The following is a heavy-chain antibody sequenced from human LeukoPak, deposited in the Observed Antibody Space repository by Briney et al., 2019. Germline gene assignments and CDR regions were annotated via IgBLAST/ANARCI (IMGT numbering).Heavy chain of an antibody. CDR3: AREDCSGGSCYSHAFDI. CDR2: INPNSGGT. CDR1: GYTFTGYC. Sequence: ASVKVSCKASGYTFTGYCMHWVRQAPGQGLEWMGWINPNSGGTNYAQKFQGWVTMTRDTSISTAYMELSRLRSDDTAVYYCAREDCSGGSCYSHAFDIWGQGTMVTVSS. V-gene: IGHV1-2*04. J-gene: IGHJ3*02. D-gene: IGHD2-15*01.